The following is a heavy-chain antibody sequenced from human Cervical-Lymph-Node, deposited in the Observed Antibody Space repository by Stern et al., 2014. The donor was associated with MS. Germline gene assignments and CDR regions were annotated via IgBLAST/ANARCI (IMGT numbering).Heavy chain of an antibody. V-gene: IGHV3-21*01. CDR3: ARDPITMVRGVIY. J-gene: IGHJ4*02. CDR2: ISSSSSYI. CDR1: GFTFSSYS. D-gene: IGHD3-10*01. Sequence: EVHLVESGGGLVKPGGSLRLSCAASGFTFSSYSMNWVRQAPGKGLEWGSSISSSSSYIYYADSVNGRFTLSRDNAKNSLYLQMNSLRAEDTAVYYCARDPITMVRGVIYWGQGTLVTVSS.